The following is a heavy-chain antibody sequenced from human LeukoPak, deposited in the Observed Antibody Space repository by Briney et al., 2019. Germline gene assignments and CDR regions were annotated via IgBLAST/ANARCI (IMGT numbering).Heavy chain of an antibody. Sequence: ASVKVSCKASGYTFTSYDINWVRQATGQGLEWMGWMNPNSGNTGYAQKFQGRVTMTRNTSISTAYMELSSLRSEDTAVYYCARDHIVVVPAAMRAINWFDPWGQGTLVTVSS. J-gene: IGHJ5*02. V-gene: IGHV1-8*01. D-gene: IGHD2-2*01. CDR3: ARDHIVVVPAAMRAINWFDP. CDR2: MNPNSGNT. CDR1: GYTFTSYD.